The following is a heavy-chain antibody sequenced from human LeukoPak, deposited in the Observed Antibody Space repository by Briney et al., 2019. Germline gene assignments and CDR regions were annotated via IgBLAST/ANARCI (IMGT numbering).Heavy chain of an antibody. J-gene: IGHJ3*02. V-gene: IGHV1-2*02. CDR2: SNSNSGGT. CDR1: GYTFIGDY. Sequence: ASVNVSCKASGYTFIGDYMHLVRQAPGPRLEWMGWSNSNSGGTKYAQKFQGSVIMTRDTSISTAYMELSRLKSDDTAVYYCARGRIHSWSDAFDIWGQGTTVTVSS. CDR3: ARGRIHSWSDAFDI. D-gene: IGHD5-18*01.